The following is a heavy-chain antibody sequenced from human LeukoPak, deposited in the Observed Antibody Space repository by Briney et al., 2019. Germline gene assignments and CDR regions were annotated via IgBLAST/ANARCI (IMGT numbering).Heavy chain of an antibody. CDR1: GYTFTAYY. V-gene: IGHV1-2*06. D-gene: IGHD5-18*01. CDR2: INPNSGGT. Sequence: ASVKVSCKASGYTFTAYYMHWVRQAPGQGLEWMGRINPNSGGTNYAQKFQGRVTMTRDTSISTAYLELSRLKSDDTAIYYCARGYSYGSLDYWGQGTLVTVSS. CDR3: ARGYSYGSLDY. J-gene: IGHJ4*02.